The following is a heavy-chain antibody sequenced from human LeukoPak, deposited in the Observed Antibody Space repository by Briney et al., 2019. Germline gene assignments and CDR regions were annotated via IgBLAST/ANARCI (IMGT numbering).Heavy chain of an antibody. Sequence: SETLSLTCTVSGYSISSGYYWSWIRQPPGKGLEWIGEINHSGSTNYNPSLKSRVTISVDTSKNQFSLKLSSVTAADTAVYYCATRGTDSSGYYLSEVDYWGQGTLVTVSS. CDR2: INHSGST. D-gene: IGHD3-22*01. CDR3: ATRGTDSSGYYLSEVDY. J-gene: IGHJ4*02. V-gene: IGHV4-38-2*02. CDR1: GYSISSGYY.